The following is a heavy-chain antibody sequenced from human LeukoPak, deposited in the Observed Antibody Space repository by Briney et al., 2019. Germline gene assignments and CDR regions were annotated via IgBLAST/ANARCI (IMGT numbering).Heavy chain of an antibody. D-gene: IGHD5-24*01. CDR1: GNTFSSYT. CDR2: IIPILGVA. CDR3: ARDSGDGYIY. J-gene: IGHJ4*02. V-gene: IGHV1-69*04. Sequence: SSVKVSCKASGNTFSSYTITWVRQAPGQGLEWMGRIIPILGVANYAQKFQGRVTSTADKSTTTDYMELSSLRSDDTAVYYCARDSGDGYIYWGQGTLVTVSS.